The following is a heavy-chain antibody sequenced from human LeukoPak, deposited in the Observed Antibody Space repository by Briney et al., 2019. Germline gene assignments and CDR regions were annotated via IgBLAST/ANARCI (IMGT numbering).Heavy chain of an antibody. D-gene: IGHD1-26*01. CDR3: VRGLPSLLSYFDY. CDR2: INAGNGNT. J-gene: IGHJ4*02. V-gene: IGHV1-3*01. CDR1: GYTFSSHA. Sequence: ASVKVSCKASGYTFSSHAIHWVRQAPGQRLEWMGWINAGNGNTKYSQKFQGRVTITRDTSASTAYMELSSLRSEDTAVYYCVRGLPSLLSYFDYWGQGTLVTVSS.